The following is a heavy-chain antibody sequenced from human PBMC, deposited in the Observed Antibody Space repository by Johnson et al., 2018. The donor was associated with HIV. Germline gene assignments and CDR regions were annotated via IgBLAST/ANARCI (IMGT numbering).Heavy chain of an antibody. D-gene: IGHD1-1*01. Sequence: GSLRLSCAASGFTFSSYAMSWVRQAPGKGLEWVSAIGPAGDTYYPGSVKGRFTISRENAKNPLYLQMNSLRAGDTAVYYCARESPGYAFDIWGQGTMVTVSS. CDR2: IGPAGDT. CDR3: ARESPGYAFDI. J-gene: IGHJ3*02. V-gene: IGHV3-13*01. CDR1: GFTFSSYA.